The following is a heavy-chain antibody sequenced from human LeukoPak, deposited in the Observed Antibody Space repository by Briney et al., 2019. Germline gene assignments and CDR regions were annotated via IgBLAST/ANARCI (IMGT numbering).Heavy chain of an antibody. Sequence: GGSLRLSCAASGFTFNNYAMSWVRQAPGKGLEWVSAISGSGASTFYADSVKGRFTISRDSSKNTLYLQMNSLRAEDTAIYYCAKSITNNYYDRGIDYWGRGTLVTVSS. J-gene: IGHJ4*02. V-gene: IGHV3-23*01. D-gene: IGHD3-22*01. CDR3: AKSITNNYYDRGIDY. CDR1: GFTFNNYA. CDR2: ISGSGAST.